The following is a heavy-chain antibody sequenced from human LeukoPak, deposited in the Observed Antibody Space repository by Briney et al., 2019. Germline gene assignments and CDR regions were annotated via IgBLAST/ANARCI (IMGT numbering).Heavy chain of an antibody. CDR1: GGSISSYY. D-gene: IGHD6-19*01. Sequence: MTSETLSLTCTVSGGSISSYYWSWIRQPPGKGLEWIGYIYYSGCTNYNPSLKSRVTISVDTSKNQFSLKLSSVTAADTAVYYCVRDSSGWYRWFDPWGQGTLVTVSS. J-gene: IGHJ5*02. V-gene: IGHV4-59*01. CDR3: VRDSSGWYRWFDP. CDR2: IYYSGCT.